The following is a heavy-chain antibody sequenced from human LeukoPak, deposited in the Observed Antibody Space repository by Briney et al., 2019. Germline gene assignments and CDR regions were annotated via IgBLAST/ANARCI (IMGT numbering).Heavy chain of an antibody. V-gene: IGHV3-23*01. D-gene: IGHD4-17*01. J-gene: IGHJ4*02. CDR3: AKDRIARTTVTTFDY. CDR2: ISGSGDST. Sequence: PGGSLRLSCAASGFTFINYAMTWVRQAPGKGLEWVSSISGSGDSTHYADSVKGRITISRDNSKNTLYLQMNSLRAEDTAIYYCAKDRIARTTVTTFDYWGQGTLVTVSS. CDR1: GFTFINYA.